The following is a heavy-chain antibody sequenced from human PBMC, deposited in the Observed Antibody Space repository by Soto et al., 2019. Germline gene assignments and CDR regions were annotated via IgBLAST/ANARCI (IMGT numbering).Heavy chain of an antibody. J-gene: IGHJ5*02. V-gene: IGHV4-59*01. Sequence: SETLSLTCTVSGGSISSYYWSWIRQPPGKGLEWIGYIYYSGSTNYNPSLKSRVTISVDTSKNQFSLKPSSVTAADTAVYYCARAATVTTFVNWFDPWGQGTLVTVSS. CDR1: GGSISSYY. D-gene: IGHD4-4*01. CDR3: ARAATVTTFVNWFDP. CDR2: IYYSGST.